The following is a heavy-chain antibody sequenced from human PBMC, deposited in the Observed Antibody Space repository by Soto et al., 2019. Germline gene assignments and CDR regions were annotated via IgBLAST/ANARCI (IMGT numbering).Heavy chain of an antibody. CDR1: GFTFSSYA. D-gene: IGHD3-16*01. J-gene: IGHJ4*02. Sequence: EVQLLESGGGLVQPGGSLRLSCAASGFTFSSYAMSWVRQAPGKGLEWVSAISGSGGSTYYADSVQGRFTISRVNFINTLYLQMISLRVDDTAVYYCAKGRARITLPPYGAYRVQGTLVTVS. CDR3: AKGRARITLPPYGAY. V-gene: IGHV3-23*01. CDR2: ISGSGGST.